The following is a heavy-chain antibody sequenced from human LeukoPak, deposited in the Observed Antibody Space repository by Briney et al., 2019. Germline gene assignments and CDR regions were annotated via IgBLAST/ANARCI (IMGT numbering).Heavy chain of an antibody. D-gene: IGHD5-18*01. V-gene: IGHV3-30*18. J-gene: IGHJ4*02. CDR2: IPNDGRNK. CDR3: AKVGYVEDTAKVGHYFDY. Sequence: GTSLRLSCATSGFTFRNYGVHWVRQAPGKGLEWVAVIPNDGRNKYYADSVKGRFTISRDNSKNTLYLQMNSLRPEDTAVYYCAKVGYVEDTAKVGHYFDYWGQGTLVTVSS. CDR1: GFTFRNYG.